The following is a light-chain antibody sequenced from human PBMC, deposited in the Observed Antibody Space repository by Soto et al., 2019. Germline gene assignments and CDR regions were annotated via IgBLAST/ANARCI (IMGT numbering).Light chain of an antibody. CDR3: QQYNSYSPWT. CDR2: DAS. J-gene: IGKJ1*01. Sequence: DIQMTQSPSTLSASVGDRVTITCRASQSISSWLAWYQQKPGKAPKLLIYDASSLESGVPSRFSGSGSGKEFTLNISSLQPDDFANYYCQQYNSYSPWTLRHGTKVDIK. V-gene: IGKV1-5*01. CDR1: QSISSW.